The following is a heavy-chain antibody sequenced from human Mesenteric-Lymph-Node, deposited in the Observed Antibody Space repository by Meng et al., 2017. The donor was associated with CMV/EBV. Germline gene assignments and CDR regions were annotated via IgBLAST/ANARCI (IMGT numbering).Heavy chain of an antibody. CDR1: GFTFSSYG. V-gene: IGHV3-23*01. J-gene: IGHJ4*02. CDR3: ALSRDGYNWEFFLDY. D-gene: IGHD5-24*01. Sequence: GESLKISCAASGFTFSSYGMHWVRQAPGKGLEWVSAISGSGGSTYYADSVKGRFTISRDNSKNTLYLQMNSLRAEDTAVYYCALSRDGYNWEFFLDYWGQGTLVTVSS. CDR2: ISGSGGST.